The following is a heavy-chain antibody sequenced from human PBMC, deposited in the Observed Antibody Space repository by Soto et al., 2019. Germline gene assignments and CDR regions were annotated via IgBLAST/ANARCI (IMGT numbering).Heavy chain of an antibody. Sequence: GGSLRLSCAASGFSFSRYGMHWVRQAPGKGLEWVAVTPYDGSNKYYADSVKGRFTISRDNSKNTLYLQMNSLRVEDTAVYYCATTRYFGPTLGAYYYYGMDVWGQGTTVTVSS. CDR1: GFSFSRYG. D-gene: IGHD3-16*01. CDR3: ATTRYFGPTLGAYYYYGMDV. CDR2: TPYDGSNK. V-gene: IGHV3-30*03. J-gene: IGHJ6*02.